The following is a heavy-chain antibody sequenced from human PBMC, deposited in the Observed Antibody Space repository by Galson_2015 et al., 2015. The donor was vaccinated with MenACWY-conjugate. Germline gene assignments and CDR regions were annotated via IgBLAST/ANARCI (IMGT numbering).Heavy chain of an antibody. J-gene: IGHJ4*02. Sequence: SLRLSCAASGFIFNTYWMHWVRQAPGKGLVWVSRINPGGSSTTYADSVKDRFTISRDNAKNTLYLQMNSLRPEDTAVFYCAKSRGASFYVDSWGQGPLVTVSS. CDR2: INPGGSST. CDR3: AKSRGASFYVDS. CDR1: GFIFNTYW. V-gene: IGHV3-74*01. D-gene: IGHD1-26*01.